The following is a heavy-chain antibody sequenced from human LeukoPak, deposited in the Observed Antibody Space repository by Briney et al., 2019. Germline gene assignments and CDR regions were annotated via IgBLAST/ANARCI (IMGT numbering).Heavy chain of an antibody. CDR1: GFTFSSYA. Sequence: GRSLRLSCAASGFTFSSYAMHWVRQAPGKGLEWVSAISNNGGYTYYADSVQGRFTISRDNSKSTLCLQMNSLRAEDTAVYYCAKQLGYCSDGSCYFPYWGQGTLVTVSS. D-gene: IGHD2-15*01. V-gene: IGHV3-23*01. J-gene: IGHJ4*02. CDR3: AKQLGYCSDGSCYFPY. CDR2: ISNNGGYT.